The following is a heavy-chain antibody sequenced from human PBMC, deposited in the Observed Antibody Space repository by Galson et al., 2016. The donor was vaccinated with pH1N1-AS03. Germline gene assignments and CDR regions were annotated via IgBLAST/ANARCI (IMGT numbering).Heavy chain of an antibody. D-gene: IGHD6-13*01. CDR1: GGSISGHC. CDR2: VHYTGST. CDR3: ARGSGWLPDY. V-gene: IGHV4-59*11. J-gene: IGHJ4*02. Sequence: LSLTCTVSGGSISGHCWGWIRQPPGKGPEWIGYVHYTGSTDYSPSLKSRVTISLDTPKNQFSLKLMSVTAADTAVYYCARGSGWLPDYWGQGTLVTVSS.